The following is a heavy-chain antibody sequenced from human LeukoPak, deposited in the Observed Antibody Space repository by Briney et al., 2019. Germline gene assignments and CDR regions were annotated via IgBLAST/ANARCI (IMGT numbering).Heavy chain of an antibody. CDR3: ARVLVYYYGSGSYYYDY. CDR1: GYTFTGYY. D-gene: IGHD3-10*01. CDR2: INPNSGGT. J-gene: IGHJ4*02. Sequence: ASVKVSCKASGYTFTGYYMHWVRQAPGQGLEWMGWINPNSGGTNYAQKFQGRVTMTRDTSISTAYMELSRLRSDDTAVYYCARVLVYYYGSGSYYYDYWGQGTLVTVSP. V-gene: IGHV1-2*02.